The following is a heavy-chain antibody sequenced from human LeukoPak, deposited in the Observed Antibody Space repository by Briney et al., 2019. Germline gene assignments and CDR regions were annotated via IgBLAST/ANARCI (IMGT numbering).Heavy chain of an antibody. D-gene: IGHD3-10*01. CDR3: ARDLSGSGSLSDY. V-gene: IGHV3-74*01. Sequence: PGGSLRLSCAASGFTFSNYWMHWVRQDPGKGLVWVSRFNIDGSSTSYADSVKGRFTITRDNAKNTLYLQMNSLRAEDTAIYYCARDLSGSGSLSDYWGQGTLVTVSS. CDR1: GFTFSNYW. CDR2: FNIDGSST. J-gene: IGHJ4*02.